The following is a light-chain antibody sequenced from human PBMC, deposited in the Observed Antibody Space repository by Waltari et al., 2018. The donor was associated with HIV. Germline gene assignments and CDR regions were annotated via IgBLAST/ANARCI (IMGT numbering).Light chain of an antibody. CDR3: ATWDISLSAVV. CDR2: RDN. CDR1: STNVGNQG. V-gene: IGLV10-54*04. Sequence: QAGLTQPPSVSKGMRQTSTLTCTGNSTNVGNQGAAWLQQHQGHPPNLLSYRDNKRPSGISERFSASRSGNTASLTITGVQPEDEADYFCATWDISLSAVVFGGGTTLTVL. J-gene: IGLJ2*01.